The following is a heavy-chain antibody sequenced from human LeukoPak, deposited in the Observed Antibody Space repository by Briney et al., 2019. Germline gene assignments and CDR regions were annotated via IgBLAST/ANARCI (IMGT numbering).Heavy chain of an antibody. V-gene: IGHV3-21*01. CDR3: ARVKWDGYNWVDFDY. D-gene: IGHD5-24*01. CDR2: ISSSRSHI. Sequence: GGSLRLSCAASGFTFSSYSMNWVRQAPGKGLEWVSTISSSRSHIYYADSVKGRFTISRDNAKNSLYLQMNSLRAEDTAVYYCARVKWDGYNWVDFDYWGQGTLVTVSS. J-gene: IGHJ4*02. CDR1: GFTFSSYS.